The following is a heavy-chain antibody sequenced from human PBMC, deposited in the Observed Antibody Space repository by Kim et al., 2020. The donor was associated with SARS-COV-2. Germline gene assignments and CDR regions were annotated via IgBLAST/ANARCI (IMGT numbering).Heavy chain of an antibody. CDR3: AREYEPIAAAGRSYYGMDV. D-gene: IGHD6-13*01. Sequence: KGRFTITRHNSKNTLYLQMNGLRAEDTAVYYCAREYEPIAAAGRSYYGMDVWGQGTTVTVSS. J-gene: IGHJ6*02. V-gene: IGHV3-30*07.